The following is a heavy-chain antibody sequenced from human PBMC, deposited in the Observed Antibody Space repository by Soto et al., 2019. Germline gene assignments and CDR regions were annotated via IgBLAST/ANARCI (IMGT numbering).Heavy chain of an antibody. CDR3: ATEGWEDAFDV. D-gene: IGHD1-26*01. CDR1: GYTFTSYD. Sequence: QEQLVQSGAEVKKPGASVKVSCKASGYTFTSYDITWVRQATGQGLEWMGWMNPNSGNTGYAQQFQGRVTMTRNTSLGRAHMELSSLRSEDTAVYYWATEGWEDAFDVWGQGTMVTVSS. V-gene: IGHV1-8*01. J-gene: IGHJ3*01. CDR2: MNPNSGNT.